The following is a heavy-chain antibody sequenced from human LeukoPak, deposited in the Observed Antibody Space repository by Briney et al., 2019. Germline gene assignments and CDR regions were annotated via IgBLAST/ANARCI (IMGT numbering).Heavy chain of an antibody. V-gene: IGHV4-34*01. CDR3: ARAPLYYSNPSTYYYYMDV. J-gene: IGHJ6*03. CDR1: GGSLNGYY. Sequence: SETLSLTCAVYGGSLNGYYWTWIRQPPGKGLEWIGEINYSGSTIYNPSLESRVTISIDTSENQVSLKVTSVTAADSGVYYCARAPLYYSNPSTYYYYMDVWGKGTTVTVSS. CDR2: INYSGST. D-gene: IGHD4-11*01.